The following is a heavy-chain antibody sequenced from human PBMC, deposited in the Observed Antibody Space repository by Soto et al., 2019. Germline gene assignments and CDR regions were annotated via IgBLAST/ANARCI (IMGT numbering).Heavy chain of an antibody. J-gene: IGHJ6*02. Sequence: EVQLVESGGGLVQPGRSLRLSCAASGFTFDDYAMHWVRQAPGKGLEWVSGISWNSGTIGYADSVKGRFTIYRDNAKNSLYLQMNSLRAEDTALYYCAKEKGFGGVRKGMDVWGQGTTVTVSS. V-gene: IGHV3-9*01. CDR3: AKEKGFGGVRKGMDV. D-gene: IGHD3-16*01. CDR2: ISWNSGTI. CDR1: GFTFDDYA.